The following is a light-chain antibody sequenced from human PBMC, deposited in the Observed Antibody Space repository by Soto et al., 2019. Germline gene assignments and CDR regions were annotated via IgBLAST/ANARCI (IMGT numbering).Light chain of an antibody. V-gene: IGKV1-27*01. Sequence: DIQMTQSPSSLSASVEDRVTITCRASQAIGNYLAWYQQKPGKVPKLLILAASTLQSGVPSRFSGSGSGTDFPLTISSLQPEDVATYYCQKYNRAPLTFGPGTKVDI. CDR1: QAIGNY. CDR2: AAS. J-gene: IGKJ3*01. CDR3: QKYNRAPLT.